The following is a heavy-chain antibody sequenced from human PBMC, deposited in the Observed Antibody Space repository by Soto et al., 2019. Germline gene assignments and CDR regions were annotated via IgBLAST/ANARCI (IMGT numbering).Heavy chain of an antibody. Sequence: SLRLSCAASGFTFSSYAMSWVRQAPGKGLEWVSAISGSGGSTYYADSVKGRFTISRDNSKNTLYLQMNSLRAEDTAVYYCAKSGRYDSSGYYLDFLGGQGTLVTVSS. D-gene: IGHD3-22*01. J-gene: IGHJ4*02. CDR1: GFTFSSYA. V-gene: IGHV3-23*01. CDR3: AKSGRYDSSGYYLDFL. CDR2: ISGSGGST.